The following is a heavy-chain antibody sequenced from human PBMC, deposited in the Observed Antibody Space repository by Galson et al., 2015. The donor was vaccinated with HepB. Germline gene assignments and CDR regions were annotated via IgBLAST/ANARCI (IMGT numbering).Heavy chain of an antibody. J-gene: IGHJ4*02. CDR1: GFTFSGNA. V-gene: IGHV3-23*01. CDR2: IGGSVIST. CDR3: AKDWGFGESWPPHYYFNY. Sequence: SLRLSCAASGFTFSGNAMNWVRQAPGKGLEWVSSIGGSVISTYYADSVKGRFTISRDNSKNTLYLQMNSLRVEDTAVYYCAKDWGFGESWPPHYYFNYWGQGTLVTVSS. D-gene: IGHD3-10*01.